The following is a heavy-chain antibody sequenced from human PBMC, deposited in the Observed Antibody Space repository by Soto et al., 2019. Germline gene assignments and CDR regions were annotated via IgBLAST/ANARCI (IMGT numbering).Heavy chain of an antibody. J-gene: IGHJ4*02. D-gene: IGHD3-22*01. CDR3: ARKRPHYYDSSGYYYDGYFDY. V-gene: IGHV4-30-4*01. Sequence: QVQLQESGPGLVKPSQTLSLTCTVSGGSISRGDYYWSWIRQPPGKGLEWIGYIYYSGSTYYNPSLKSRVTISVDTSKNQFSLKPSSVTAADTAVYYCARKRPHYYDSSGYYYDGYFDYWGQGTLVTVSS. CDR1: GGSISRGDYY. CDR2: IYYSGST.